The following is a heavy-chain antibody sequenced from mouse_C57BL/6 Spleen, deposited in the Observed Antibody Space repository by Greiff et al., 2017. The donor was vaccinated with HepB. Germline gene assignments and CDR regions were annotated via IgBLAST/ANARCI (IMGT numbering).Heavy chain of an antibody. V-gene: IGHV1-4*01. D-gene: IGHD2-4*01. CDR3: ARHDYDVDYYAMDY. CDR1: GYTFTSYT. J-gene: IGHJ4*01. CDR2: INPSSGYT. Sequence: QVQLQQSGAELARPGASVKMSCKASGYTFTSYTMHWVKQRPGQGLEWIGYINPSSGYTKYNQKFKDKATLTADKSSSTAYMQLSSLTSEDSAVYYCARHDYDVDYYAMDYWGQGTSVTVSS.